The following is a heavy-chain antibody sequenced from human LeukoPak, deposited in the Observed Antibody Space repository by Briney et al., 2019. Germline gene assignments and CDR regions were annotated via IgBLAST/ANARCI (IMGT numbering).Heavy chain of an antibody. J-gene: IGHJ5*01. V-gene: IGHV3-48*03. D-gene: IGHD5-24*01. CDR3: ARGALDAYDS. CDR1: GFSFRDYE. CDR2: ISITSNTI. Sequence: GGSLRLSCAAPGFSFRDYEMNWVRQAPGKGLEWVSYISITSNTIHYADSVKGRLTISRDNTKNSLHLQMTRLRADDTAVYYCARGALDAYDSWGQGTPVTVSS.